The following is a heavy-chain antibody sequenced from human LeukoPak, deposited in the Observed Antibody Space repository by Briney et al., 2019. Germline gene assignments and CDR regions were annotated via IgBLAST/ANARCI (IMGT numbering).Heavy chain of an antibody. D-gene: IGHD3-3*01. Sequence: ASVKVSCKVSGYTLTELSMHWVRQAPGKGLEWMGWMNPNSGNTGYAQKFQGRVTMTRNTFISTAYMELSSLRSEDTAVYYCARGHTYYDFWSGYYRYNWFDPWGQGTLVTVSS. J-gene: IGHJ5*02. CDR1: GYTLTELS. CDR3: ARGHTYYDFWSGYYRYNWFDP. CDR2: MNPNSGNT. V-gene: IGHV1-8*01.